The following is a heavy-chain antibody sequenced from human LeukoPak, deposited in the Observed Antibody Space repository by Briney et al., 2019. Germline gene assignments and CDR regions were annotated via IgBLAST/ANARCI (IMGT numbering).Heavy chain of an antibody. CDR3: AHPTEYSSSWYGNWFDP. CDR2: ISGSGGST. Sequence: GGSLRLSCAASGFTFSSYAMSWVRQAPGKGLQWVSAISGSGGSTYYADSVKGRFTISRDNSKNTLYLQMNSLRAEDTAVYYCAHPTEYSSSWYGNWFDPWGQGTLVTVSS. V-gene: IGHV3-23*01. D-gene: IGHD6-13*01. J-gene: IGHJ5*02. CDR1: GFTFSSYA.